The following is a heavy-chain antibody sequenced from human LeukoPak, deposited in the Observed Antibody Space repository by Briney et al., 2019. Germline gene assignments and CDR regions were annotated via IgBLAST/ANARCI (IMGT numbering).Heavy chain of an antibody. CDR3: AKEGSSGWVPNY. CDR1: GYTFTGYY. CDR2: INPNNGDT. V-gene: IGHV1-2*02. D-gene: IGHD6-19*01. Sequence: SVEVSCKASGYTFTGYYIHWVRQAPGQGLEWMGWINPNNGDTNFAQKFQGRVTMTRDTSISTVYMELSRLRSDDTAVYYCAKEGSSGWVPNYWGQGTLVTVSS. J-gene: IGHJ4*02.